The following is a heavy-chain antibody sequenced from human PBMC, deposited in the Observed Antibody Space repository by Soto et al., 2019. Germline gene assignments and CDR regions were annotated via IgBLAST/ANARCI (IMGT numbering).Heavy chain of an antibody. CDR1: GFPFSSYS. J-gene: IGHJ6*03. CDR3: ARDTVDYYYYYMDV. D-gene: IGHD4-4*01. CDR2: ISSSSSTI. V-gene: IGHV3-48*01. Sequence: ESGGGLVQPGGSLRLSCAASGFPFSSYSMNWVRQAPGKGLEWVSYISSSSSTIYYADSVKGRFTISRDNAKNSLYLQMNSLRAEDTAVYYCARDTVDYYYYYMDVWGKGTTVTVSS.